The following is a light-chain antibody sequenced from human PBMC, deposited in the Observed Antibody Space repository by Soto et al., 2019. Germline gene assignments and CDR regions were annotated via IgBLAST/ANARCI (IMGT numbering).Light chain of an antibody. Sequence: EIVMTQSPATLSVSPGERATLSCRASQSVSSNLAWYQQKPGQAPRLLIYAASTRATGIPARFSGSGSGTEFPLTIRRLQSEDFAVYYCQQYNKWPPYTFGQGTKLEIK. CDR1: QSVSSN. J-gene: IGKJ2*01. V-gene: IGKV3-15*01. CDR3: QQYNKWPPYT. CDR2: AAS.